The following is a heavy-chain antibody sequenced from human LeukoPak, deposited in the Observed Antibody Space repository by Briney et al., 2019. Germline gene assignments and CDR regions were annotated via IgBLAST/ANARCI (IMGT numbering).Heavy chain of an antibody. CDR3: ASSYYDFWSGYSLSYYFDY. D-gene: IGHD3-3*01. J-gene: IGHJ4*02. Sequence: GGSLRLSCAASGFTFSSYEMNWVRPAPGKGLEWVSYISSSGSTIYYADSVKGRFTISRDNAKNSLYLQMNSLRAEDTAVYYCASSYYDFWSGYSLSYYFDYWGQGTLVTVSS. V-gene: IGHV3-48*03. CDR1: GFTFSSYE. CDR2: ISSSGSTI.